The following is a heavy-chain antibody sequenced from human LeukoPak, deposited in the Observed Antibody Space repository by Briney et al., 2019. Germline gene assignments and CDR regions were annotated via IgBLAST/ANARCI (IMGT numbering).Heavy chain of an antibody. D-gene: IGHD6-6*01. Sequence: SETLSLTCAVYGGSFSGYYWSWIRQPPGKGLEWIGEINHSGSTNYNPSLKSRVTISVDTSKNQFSLKLSSVTAADAAVYYCARRSSIAARPPQGIAYWGQGTLVTVSS. V-gene: IGHV4-34*01. CDR2: INHSGST. J-gene: IGHJ4*02. CDR1: GGSFSGYY. CDR3: ARRSSIAARPPQGIAY.